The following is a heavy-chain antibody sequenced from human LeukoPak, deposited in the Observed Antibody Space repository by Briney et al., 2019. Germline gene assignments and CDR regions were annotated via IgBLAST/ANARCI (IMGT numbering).Heavy chain of an antibody. CDR2: IYYSGST. Sequence: PSETLSLTCTVSSGSISSYYWSWIRQPPGKGLEWIGYIYYSGSTNYNPSLKSRVTISVDTSKNQFSLKPSSVTAADTAVYYCARGSGGIPSPAFDIWGQGTMVTVSS. CDR1: SGSISSYY. V-gene: IGHV4-59*01. D-gene: IGHD3-16*01. CDR3: ARGSGGIPSPAFDI. J-gene: IGHJ3*02.